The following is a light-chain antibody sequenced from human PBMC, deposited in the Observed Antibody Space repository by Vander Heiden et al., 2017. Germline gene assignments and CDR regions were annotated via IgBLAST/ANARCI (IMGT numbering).Light chain of an antibody. J-gene: IGKJ5*01. Sequence: EIVLTQSPGTLSLSPGESATLSCRASQSVTSSYLAWYQQKPGQAPRLLILGASSRATGIPDRFSGSGSGTDFTLTISRLEPEDFAVYYCQQYGSSPQVTFGQGHDWRIN. CDR1: QSVTSSY. CDR2: GAS. V-gene: IGKV3-20*01. CDR3: QQYGSSPQVT.